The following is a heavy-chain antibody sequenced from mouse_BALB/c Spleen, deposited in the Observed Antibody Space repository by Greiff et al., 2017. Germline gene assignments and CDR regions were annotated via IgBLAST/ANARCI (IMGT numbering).Heavy chain of an antibody. D-gene: IGHD2-1*01. V-gene: IGHV1S137*01. Sequence: QVQLQQSGAELVRPGVSVKISCKGSGYTFTDYAMHWVKQSHAKSLEWIGVISTYYGDASHNQKFKGKATMTVDKSSSTAYMELARLTSEDSAIYYCARRDYGNYVWFAYWGQGTLVTVSA. CDR2: ISTYYGDA. CDR3: ARRDYGNYVWFAY. J-gene: IGHJ3*01. CDR1: GYTFTDYA.